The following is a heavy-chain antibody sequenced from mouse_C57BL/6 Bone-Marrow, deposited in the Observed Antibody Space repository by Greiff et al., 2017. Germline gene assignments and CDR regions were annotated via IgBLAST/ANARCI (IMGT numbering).Heavy chain of an antibody. J-gene: IGHJ4*01. CDR2: ISSGSSTI. CDR3: ARSYYYAMDY. CDR1: GFTFSDYG. Sequence: EVMLVESGGGLVKPGGSLKLSCAASGFTFSDYGMHWVRQAPEKGLEWVAYISSGSSTIYYADTVKGRFTISRDNAQNTLFLQMTSLRSEDTAMYYCARSYYYAMDYWGQGTSVTVSS. V-gene: IGHV5-17*01.